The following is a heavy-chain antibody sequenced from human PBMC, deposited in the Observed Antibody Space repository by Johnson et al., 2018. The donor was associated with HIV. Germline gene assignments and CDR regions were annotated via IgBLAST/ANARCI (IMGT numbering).Heavy chain of an antibody. CDR3: ARLGSSSWYGDDAFDI. CDR1: GFTFSSYG. V-gene: IGHV3-64*01. D-gene: IGHD6-13*01. CDR2: ISSNGGST. J-gene: IGHJ3*02. Sequence: MQLVESGGGVVQPGRSLRLTCAASGFTFSSYGMHWVRQAPGKGLEYVSAISSNGGSTYYANSVKGRFTISRDNSKNTLYLQMNSLRAEDTAVYYCARLGSSSWYGDDAFDIWGQGTMVTVSS.